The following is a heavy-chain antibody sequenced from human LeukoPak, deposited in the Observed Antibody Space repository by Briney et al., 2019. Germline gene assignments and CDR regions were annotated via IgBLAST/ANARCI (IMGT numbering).Heavy chain of an antibody. Sequence: SETLSLTCTVPTYSISSGYYWGWIRQPPGKGLEWIGNIYHSGSTYYNPSLKSRVTISVDTSKNQFSLKLSSVTAADTAVYYCASSGGNYGSGSSPRPFDYWGQGTLVTVSS. J-gene: IGHJ4*02. CDR3: ASSGGNYGSGSSPRPFDY. CDR1: TYSISSGYY. V-gene: IGHV4-38-2*02. D-gene: IGHD3-10*01. CDR2: IYHSGST.